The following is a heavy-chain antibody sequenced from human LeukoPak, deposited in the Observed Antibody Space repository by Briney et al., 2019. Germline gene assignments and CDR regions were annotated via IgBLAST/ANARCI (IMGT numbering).Heavy chain of an antibody. V-gene: IGHV4-39*01. CDR3: ARRIAAADPYYFDY. CDR1: GGSISSSSYY. D-gene: IGHD6-13*01. J-gene: IGHJ4*02. Sequence: PSETLSLTCTVSGGSISSSSYYWGWIRQPPGKGLEWIGSIYYSGSTYYNPSLKSRVTISVDTSKNQFSLKLSSVTAADTAAYYCARRIAAADPYYFDYWGQGTLVTVSS. CDR2: IYYSGST.